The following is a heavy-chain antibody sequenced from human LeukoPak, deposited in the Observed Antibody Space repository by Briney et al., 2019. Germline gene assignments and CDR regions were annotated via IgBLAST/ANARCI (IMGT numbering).Heavy chain of an antibody. V-gene: IGHV4-59*01. D-gene: IGHD3-10*01. Sequence: PSETLSLTYTVSGGSISSYNWSWIRQPPGKGLEWIGYIYYSGSTNYNPSLKSRVTISVDTSKNQFSLKLSSVTAADTAVYYCARGRGSGSYYTYYFDYWGQGTLVTVSS. CDR1: GGSISSYN. J-gene: IGHJ4*02. CDR3: ARGRGSGSYYTYYFDY. CDR2: IYYSGST.